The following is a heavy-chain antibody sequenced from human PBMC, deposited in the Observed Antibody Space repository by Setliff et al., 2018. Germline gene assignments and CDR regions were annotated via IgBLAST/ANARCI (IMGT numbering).Heavy chain of an antibody. CDR3: VRQFRMGTLAGGPPES. CDR2: IYSSGST. J-gene: IGHJ5*02. CDR1: GGSISSDY. D-gene: IGHD3-3*02. V-gene: IGHV4-59*08. Sequence: SETLSLTCTVSGGSISSDYWSWFRQPPGKGLEWIGYIYSSGSTKYNPSLKSRVTISVDTSKNQFSLRLRFVTAADAAVYYCVRQFRMGTLAGGPPESWGPGTLVTVSS.